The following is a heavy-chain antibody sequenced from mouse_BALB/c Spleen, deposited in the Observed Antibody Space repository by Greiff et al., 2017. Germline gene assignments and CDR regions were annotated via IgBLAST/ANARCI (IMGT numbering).Heavy chain of an antibody. CDR2: IRNKANGYTT. J-gene: IGHJ4*01. V-gene: IGHV7-3*02. D-gene: IGHD3-1*01. Sequence: EVMLVESGGGLVQPGGSLRLSCATSGFTFTDYYMRWVRQPPGNALEWLGFIRNKANGYTTEYSASVKGRFTISRDNSQSILYLQMNTLRAEDSATYYCARTPHSSCYGGYYYAMDYWGQGTSVTVSS. CDR1: GFTFTDYY. CDR3: ARTPHSSCYGGYYYAMDY.